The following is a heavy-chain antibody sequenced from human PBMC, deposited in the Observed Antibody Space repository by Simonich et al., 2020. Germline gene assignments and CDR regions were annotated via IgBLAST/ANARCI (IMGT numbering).Heavy chain of an antibody. D-gene: IGHD6-13*01. V-gene: IGHV4-39*01. CDR3: ARHAGFAFDI. Sequence: QLQLQESGPGLVKPSETLSLTCTVSGGSISSSGYYWGWIRQPPGKGLEWIGSFYYSGGTYYNPSLKSRVTISVDTSKNQVSLKLSSVTAADTAVYYCARHAGFAFDIWGQGTMVTVSS. J-gene: IGHJ3*02. CDR1: GGSISSSGYY. CDR2: FYYSGGT.